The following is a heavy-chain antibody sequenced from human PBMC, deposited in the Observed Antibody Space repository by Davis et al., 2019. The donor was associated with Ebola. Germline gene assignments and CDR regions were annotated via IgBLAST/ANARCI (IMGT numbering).Heavy chain of an antibody. V-gene: IGHV4-39*01. Sequence: MPSETLSLTCTVSGGSISNSYYWGWIRQPPGKGLEWIGNIYYSGSTYYNPSLKSRVTISVDTSKNQFSLKLSSVTAADTAVYYCARVYSSGWYGWFDPWGPGTLVTVSA. CDR2: IYYSGST. CDR3: ARVYSSGWYGWFDP. D-gene: IGHD6-19*01. CDR1: GGSISNSYY. J-gene: IGHJ5*02.